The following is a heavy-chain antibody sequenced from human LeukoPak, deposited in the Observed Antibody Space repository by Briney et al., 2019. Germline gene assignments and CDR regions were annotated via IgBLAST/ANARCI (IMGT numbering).Heavy chain of an antibody. J-gene: IGHJ4*02. CDR1: GFTLSSYA. Sequence: GGSLRLSCAAFGFTLSSYAMSWVRQAPGQGLEWFSASSGSGGRTYYADSVKGRFTISRDNSKNTLYLQMNSLRAEDTAFYFRQKTAYDILTGYYPYYFDYWGQGTLVTVSS. CDR3: QKTAYDILTGYYPYYFDY. V-gene: IGHV3-23*01. D-gene: IGHD3-9*01. CDR2: SSGSGGRT.